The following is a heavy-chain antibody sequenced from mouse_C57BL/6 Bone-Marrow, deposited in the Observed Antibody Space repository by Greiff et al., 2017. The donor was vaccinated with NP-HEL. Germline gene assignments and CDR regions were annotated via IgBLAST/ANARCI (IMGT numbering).Heavy chain of an antibody. CDR2: IFPGSGST. CDR1: GYTFTDYY. J-gene: IGHJ1*03. D-gene: IGHD1-1*01. Sequence: QVQLKQSGPELVKPGASVKISCKASGYTFTDYYINWVKQRPGQGLEWIGWIFPGSGSTYYNEKFKGKATLTVDKSSSTAYMLLSSLTSEDSAVYFCARSVTTVVAPYWYFDVWGTGTTVTVSS. V-gene: IGHV1-75*01. CDR3: ARSVTTVVAPYWYFDV.